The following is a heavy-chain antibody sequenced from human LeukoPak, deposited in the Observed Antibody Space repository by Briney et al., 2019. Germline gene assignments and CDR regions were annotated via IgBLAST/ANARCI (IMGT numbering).Heavy chain of an antibody. CDR1: GFTLSSYG. CDR3: AKEGGSGSYYFDY. V-gene: IGHV3-30*02. J-gene: IGHJ4*02. CDR2: IRYDGSNK. Sequence: GGSLTLSCAASGFTLSSYGMSWVRQAPGRGLAWVAFIRYDGSNKYYADSVKGRFTISRHNSKNTLYLQMNSLRAEDAAVYYCAKEGGSGSYYFDYWGQGTLVTVSS. D-gene: IGHD1-26*01.